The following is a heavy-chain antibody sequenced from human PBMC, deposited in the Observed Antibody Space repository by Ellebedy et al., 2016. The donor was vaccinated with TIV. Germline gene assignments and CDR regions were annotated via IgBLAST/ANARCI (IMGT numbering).Heavy chain of an antibody. Sequence: DSVKGRFTISRDNSKNTLFLQMNSLAAEDTAVYYCVRVPEKYWDLNPFDVWGLGTMVTVSS. D-gene: IGHD1-26*01. J-gene: IGHJ3*01. V-gene: IGHV3-30*01. CDR3: VRVPEKYWDLNPFDV.